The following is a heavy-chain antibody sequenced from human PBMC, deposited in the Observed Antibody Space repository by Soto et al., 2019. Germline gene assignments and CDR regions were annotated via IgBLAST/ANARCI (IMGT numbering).Heavy chain of an antibody. CDR3: ARGRARYCSGGSCYYSH. J-gene: IGHJ4*02. V-gene: IGHV4-34*01. CDR1: GGSFSGYY. CDR2: INHSGST. Sequence: SETLSLTCAVYGGSFSGYYWSWIRQPPGKGLEWIGEINHSGSTNYNPSLKSRVTISADTSKNQFSLKLSSVTAADTAVYYYARGRARYCSGGSCYYSHWGQGTLVTVSS. D-gene: IGHD2-15*01.